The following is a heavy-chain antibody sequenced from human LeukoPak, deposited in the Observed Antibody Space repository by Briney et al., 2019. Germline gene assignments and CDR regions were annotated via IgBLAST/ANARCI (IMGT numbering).Heavy chain of an antibody. D-gene: IGHD2-2*01. CDR1: GYTFTTYA. CDR2: INADDGNT. V-gene: IGHV1-3*01. CDR3: ARGIVVQPSANWFDP. J-gene: IGHJ5*02. Sequence: GASVKVSCKTSGYTFTTYAIHWVRQAPGQRLEWMGLINADDGNTRYSQRFQGRVTITRDTSANTAYMELSSLRFEDTAVYYCARGIVVQPSANWFDPWGQGTLLTVSS.